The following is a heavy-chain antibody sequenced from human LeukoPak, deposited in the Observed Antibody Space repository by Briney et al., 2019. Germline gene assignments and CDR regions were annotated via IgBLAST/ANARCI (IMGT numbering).Heavy chain of an antibody. Sequence: SQTLSLTCAISGDSVSSNGAAWNWIRQSPSRGLEWLGRTYYRSKWYNDYAVSVRSRITIDADTSKNQFSLQLNSVTPEDTAVYYCARERKRNSSWYRLRYDAFDIWGQGTMVTVSS. D-gene: IGHD6-13*01. CDR2: TYYRSKWYN. V-gene: IGHV6-1*01. CDR3: ARERKRNSSWYRLRYDAFDI. CDR1: GDSVSSNGAA. J-gene: IGHJ3*02.